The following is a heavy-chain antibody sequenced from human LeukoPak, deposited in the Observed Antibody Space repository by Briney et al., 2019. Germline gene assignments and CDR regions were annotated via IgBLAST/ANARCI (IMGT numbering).Heavy chain of an antibody. CDR1: GYTFTSYG. CDR3: AREIGPIQLHLWGSAFDY. D-gene: IGHD5-18*01. Sequence: ASVKVSCKASGYTFTSYGITWVRQAPGQGLEWMGWISGYNGNTNYAQKFQGRVTMTTDTSTSTVYMELRSLRSDDTAVYYCAREIGPIQLHLWGSAFDYWGQGTLVTVSS. J-gene: IGHJ4*02. V-gene: IGHV1-18*01. CDR2: ISGYNGNT.